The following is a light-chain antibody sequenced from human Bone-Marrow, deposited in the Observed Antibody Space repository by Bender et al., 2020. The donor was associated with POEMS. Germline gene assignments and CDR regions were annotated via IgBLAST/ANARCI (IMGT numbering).Light chain of an antibody. V-gene: IGLV2-23*01. CDR1: SSDVATSNL. J-gene: IGLJ2*01. CDR2: EGN. CDR3: CSYVGRSILI. Sequence: QSALTQPASVSGSPGQSITISCTGGSSDVATSNLVSWYQQHPGKVPKLLIFEGNERPSDISSRFSGSKSGDTASLTISGLQAEDEADYFCCSYVGRSILIFGGGTMVTVL.